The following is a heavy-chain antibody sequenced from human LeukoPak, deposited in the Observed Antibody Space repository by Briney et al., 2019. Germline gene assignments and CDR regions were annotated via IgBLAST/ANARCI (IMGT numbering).Heavy chain of an antibody. Sequence: PSETLSLTCTVSGGSISSSSYYWGWIRRPPGKGLEWIGSIYYSGSTYYNSSLKSRVTISVDTSKNQFSLKLSSVTAADTAVYYCASQSTSWGIAVALDYWGQGTLVTVSS. CDR3: ASQSTSWGIAVALDY. J-gene: IGHJ4*02. CDR1: GGSISSSSYY. V-gene: IGHV4-39*01. D-gene: IGHD6-19*01. CDR2: IYYSGST.